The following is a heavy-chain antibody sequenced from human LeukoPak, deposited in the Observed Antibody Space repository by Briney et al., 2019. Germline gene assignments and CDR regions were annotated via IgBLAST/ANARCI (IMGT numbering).Heavy chain of an antibody. CDR1: GYTLTNYY. J-gene: IGHJ2*01. CDR3: ARGGGSGWYVDL. CDR2: IGVYNGYT. V-gene: IGHV1-18*01. Sequence: ASVKVSCKASGYTLTNYYISWVRQAPGQGLEWMGWIGVYNGYTNYAQKLQGRVTMTTDTSTSTAYMELRSLRSDDTAVYYCARGGGSGWYVDLWGRGTLVTVSS. D-gene: IGHD6-19*01.